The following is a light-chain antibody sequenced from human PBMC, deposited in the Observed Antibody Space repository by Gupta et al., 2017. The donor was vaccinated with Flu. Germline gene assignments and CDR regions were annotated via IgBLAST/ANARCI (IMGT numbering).Light chain of an antibody. CDR2: DAS. CDR3: QQYNEWLS. CDR1: QSVSSN. J-gene: IGKJ4*01. Sequence: SPGTLSVSPGERATRSVRDSQSVSSNLEWYQQRPGQAPRLIMYDASNRASGIPDRFSGSGYGTELTLTSSSRQSEDFAVYYWQQYNEWLSFGGGTTVEIK. V-gene: IGKV3-15*01.